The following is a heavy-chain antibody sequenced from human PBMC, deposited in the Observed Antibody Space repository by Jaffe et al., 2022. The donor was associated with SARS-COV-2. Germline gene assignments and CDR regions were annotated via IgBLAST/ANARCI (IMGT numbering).Heavy chain of an antibody. CDR1: GFTFISYA. Sequence: QVQLVESGGGVVQPGRSLRLSCAASGFTFISYAMHWVRQAPGKGLEWVAVVSNDGSDKYYADSMRGRFMISRDNSKNTLYLQMNSLRAEDTAVYYCARGFYGSGRYYNVPAASDAFDIWGQGTMVTVSS. CDR3: ARGFYGSGRYYNVPAASDAFDI. V-gene: IGHV3-30*04. CDR2: VSNDGSDK. D-gene: IGHD3-10*01. J-gene: IGHJ3*02.